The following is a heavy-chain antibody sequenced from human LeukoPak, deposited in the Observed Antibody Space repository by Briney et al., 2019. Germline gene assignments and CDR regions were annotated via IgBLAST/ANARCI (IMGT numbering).Heavy chain of an antibody. CDR1: GGSFSGYY. J-gene: IGHJ4*02. CDR3: ARARVRIAAGGLDY. Sequence: PSETLSLTCAVYGGSFSGYYWIWIRQPPGKGLEWIGEINHSGSTNYNPSLKSRVTISEDTSKNQFSLNLTSVTAADTAVYYCARARVRIAAGGLDYWGQGALVTVSS. CDR2: INHSGST. V-gene: IGHV4-34*01. D-gene: IGHD6-13*01.